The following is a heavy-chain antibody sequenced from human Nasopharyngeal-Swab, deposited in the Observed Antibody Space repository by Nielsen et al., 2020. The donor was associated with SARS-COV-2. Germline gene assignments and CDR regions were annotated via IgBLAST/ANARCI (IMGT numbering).Heavy chain of an antibody. V-gene: IGHV3-23*01. D-gene: IGHD6-13*01. Sequence: GESLKISCAASGFTFSSYAMSWVRQAPGKGLEWVSAISGSGGSTYYADSVKGRFTISRDNSKNTLYLQMNSLRAEDTAVYYCAKDGVQQLVRPYYFDYWGQGTLVTVSS. CDR2: ISGSGGST. J-gene: IGHJ4*02. CDR3: AKDGVQQLVRPYYFDY. CDR1: GFTFSSYA.